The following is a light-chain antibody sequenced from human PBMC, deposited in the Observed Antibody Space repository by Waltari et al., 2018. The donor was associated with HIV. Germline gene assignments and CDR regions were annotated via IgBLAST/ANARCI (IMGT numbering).Light chain of an antibody. V-gene: IGLV2-14*01. Sequence: QSALTQPASVSGSLGQSITFSCTGTSSDIGGYDYVSWYQHNPGKAPKIIIFDVTNRPSGVSDRFSGSKSGNTASLTISGLQAEDEADYYCTSFTSSSAWLFGGGTKLTVL. J-gene: IGLJ3*02. CDR1: SSDIGGYDY. CDR2: DVT. CDR3: TSFTSSSAWL.